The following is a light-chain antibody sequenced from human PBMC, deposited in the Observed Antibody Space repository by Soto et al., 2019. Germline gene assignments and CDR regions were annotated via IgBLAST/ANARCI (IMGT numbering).Light chain of an antibody. CDR1: SSDVGGYKY. CDR3: SSYTGSSTSYV. V-gene: IGLV2-14*01. J-gene: IGLJ1*01. CDR2: AVN. Sequence: QSALTQPASVSGSPGQSITISCTGTSSDVGGYKYVSWYQHHPGQAPKLMIHAVNSRPSGVSTRFSGSKSGNTASLTISGLQPEDEADYYCSSYTGSSTSYVFGSGTKLTVL.